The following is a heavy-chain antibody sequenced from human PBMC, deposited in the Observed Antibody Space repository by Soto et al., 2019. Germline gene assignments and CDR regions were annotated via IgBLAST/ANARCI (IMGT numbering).Heavy chain of an antibody. J-gene: IGHJ4*02. Sequence: QVQVVESGGGVVQPERSLRLSCAASGFTFRNYAIHWVRQAPGKGLEWVAVISRDGSHKYYLDSVKGRFTISRDNSKDTVNLLMNSLRDDDSAMYYCARSRNSAVADSFDFWGQGTLVTVSS. V-gene: IGHV3-30*04. CDR2: ISRDGSHK. CDR3: ARSRNSAVADSFDF. D-gene: IGHD1-26*01. CDR1: GFTFRNYA.